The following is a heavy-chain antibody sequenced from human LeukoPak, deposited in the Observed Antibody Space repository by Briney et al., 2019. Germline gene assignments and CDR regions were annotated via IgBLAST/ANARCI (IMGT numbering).Heavy chain of an antibody. CDR2: ISDSSTYI. CDR1: GFTFSSYS. V-gene: IGHV3-21*01. J-gene: IGHJ4*02. Sequence: GGSLRLSCAASGFTFSSYSMNWVRLAPGKGLEWVSSISDSSTYIYYADSVKGRFTISRDNAKNSVYLQMNSLRAEDTAVYHCARDQNFDFWGQGTPVTVSS. CDR3: ARDQNFDF.